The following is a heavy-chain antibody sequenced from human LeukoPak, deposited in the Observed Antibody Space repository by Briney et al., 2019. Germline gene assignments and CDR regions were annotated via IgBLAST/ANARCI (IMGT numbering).Heavy chain of an antibody. CDR1: GFTFSSNY. Sequence: PGGSLRLSCAASGFTFSSNYMSWVRQAPGKGLEWVSVIYSGGSTYYADSVKGRFTISRHNSKNTLYLQMNSLRAEDTAVYYCARDGLVGASRGYYGMDVWGQGTTVTVSS. CDR2: IYSGGST. V-gene: IGHV3-53*04. CDR3: ARDGLVGASRGYYGMDV. J-gene: IGHJ6*02. D-gene: IGHD1-26*01.